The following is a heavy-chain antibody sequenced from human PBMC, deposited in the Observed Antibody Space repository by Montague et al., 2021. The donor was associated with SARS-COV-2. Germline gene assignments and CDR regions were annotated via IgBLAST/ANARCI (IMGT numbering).Heavy chain of an antibody. V-gene: IGHV4-38-2*02. CDR2: IYHSGST. CDR3: AKVAGSHDTFDI. Sequence: SETLSLTCTVSGYFISTSYYWGWIRQPPGKGLEWIGTIYHSGSTYFNPSLKSRVTISVDTSKDQFSLSLSSVTAADTAVYYCAKVAGSHDTFDIWGRGTMVTVSS. J-gene: IGHJ3*02. D-gene: IGHD6-19*01. CDR1: GYFISTSYY.